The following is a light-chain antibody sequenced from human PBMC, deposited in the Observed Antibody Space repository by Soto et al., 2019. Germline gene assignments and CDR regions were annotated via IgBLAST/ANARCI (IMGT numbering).Light chain of an antibody. CDR1: QSISSW. Sequence: DIQMTQSPSTLSASVGDRVTITCRASQSISSWLAWYQQKPGKAPKLLINKASSLESGVPSRFSGSGSGTEFTLTISSLQPDDFATYYCQQYKSHRRTFD. J-gene: IGKJ1*01. CDR3: QQYKSHRRT. CDR2: KAS. V-gene: IGKV1-5*03.